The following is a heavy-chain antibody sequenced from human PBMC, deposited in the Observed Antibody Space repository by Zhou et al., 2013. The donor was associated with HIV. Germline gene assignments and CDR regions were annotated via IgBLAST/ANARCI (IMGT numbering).Heavy chain of an antibody. V-gene: IGHV1-69*04. D-gene: IGHD6-13*01. CDR3: AREDYSSSWNGNWFDP. J-gene: IGHJ5*02. Sequence: QVQLVQSGAEVKKPGSSVKVSCKASGGTFSSYAISWVRQAPGQGLEWMGRIIPILGIANYAQKFQGRVTITADKSTSTAYMELSSLRSEDTAVYYCAREDYSSSWNGNWFDPWGQGTLVTVSS. CDR1: GGTFSSYA. CDR2: IIPILGIA.